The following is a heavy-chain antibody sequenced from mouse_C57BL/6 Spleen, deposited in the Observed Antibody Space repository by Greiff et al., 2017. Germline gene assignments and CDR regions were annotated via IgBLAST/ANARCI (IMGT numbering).Heavy chain of an antibody. V-gene: IGHV5-4*01. CDR3: TRDGAV. CDR1: GFTFSSYA. J-gene: IGHJ1*03. CDR2: ISDGGSYT. Sequence: DVMLVESGGGLVKPGGSLKLSCAASGFTFSSYAMSWVRQTPEKRLEWVATISDGGSYTYYPDNVKGRFTISRDNAKNNLYLQMSHLKSEDTAMYYCTRDGAVWGTGTTVTVSS.